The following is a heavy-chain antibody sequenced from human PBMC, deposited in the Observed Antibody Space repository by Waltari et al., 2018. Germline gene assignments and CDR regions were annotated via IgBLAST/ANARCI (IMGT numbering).Heavy chain of an antibody. V-gene: IGHV3-23*01. J-gene: IGHJ4*02. CDR3: AEHYDFWSGYSY. D-gene: IGHD3-3*01. CDR1: GFTFSSYA. CDR2: ISGSGGST. Sequence: EVQLLESGGGLVQPGGSLRLSCAASGFTFSSYAMSWARQAPGKGLEWVSAISGSGGSTYYADSVKGRFTISRDNSKNTLYLQMNSLRAEDTAVYYCAEHYDFWSGYSYWGQGTLVTVSS.